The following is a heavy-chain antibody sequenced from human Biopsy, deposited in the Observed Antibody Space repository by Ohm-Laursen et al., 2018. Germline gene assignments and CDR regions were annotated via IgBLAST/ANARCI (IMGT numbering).Heavy chain of an antibody. Sequence: SVKVSCKASGGTFSSFGISWVRQAPGQGLEWMGEINSMFGTTNYAQTFQGRVTITADESTSTAYMEVSSLRSEDTSVYYCAKRGVERGRPLGYWGQGTLVTVSS. V-gene: IGHV1-69*01. J-gene: IGHJ4*02. CDR3: AKRGVERGRPLGY. CDR2: INSMFGTT. CDR1: GGTFSSFG. D-gene: IGHD3-16*01.